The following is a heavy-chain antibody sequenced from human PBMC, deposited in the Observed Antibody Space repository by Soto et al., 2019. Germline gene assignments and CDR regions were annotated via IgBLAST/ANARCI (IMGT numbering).Heavy chain of an antibody. CDR1: GYTFTGYY. CDR3: AKALGYCSGGSCLGAFDT. V-gene: IGHV1-2*02. J-gene: IGHJ3*02. Sequence: GAAGKVSCKASGYTFTGYYMHWVRQAPGQGLEGVGWVSPNRVGTKYAQKFQGRVTMTRDTCISTAYMELGRVRSDDTAVYYCAKALGYCSGGSCLGAFDTWGQGTMVPVSS. D-gene: IGHD2-15*01. CDR2: VSPNRVGT.